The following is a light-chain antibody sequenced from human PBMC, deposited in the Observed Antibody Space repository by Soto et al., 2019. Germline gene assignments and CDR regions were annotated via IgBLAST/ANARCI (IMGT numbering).Light chain of an antibody. Sequence: QSVLTQPASVSGSPGQSITISCTGTSSDVGGYNYVSWYQQHPGKAPKLMIYEVSNRPSGVSNRFSGSKSGNTASLTISGLQAEDEADYYCSSYTSSSTPLVFGTGPQLTVL. J-gene: IGLJ1*01. CDR3: SSYTSSSTPLV. V-gene: IGLV2-14*01. CDR2: EVS. CDR1: SSDVGGYNY.